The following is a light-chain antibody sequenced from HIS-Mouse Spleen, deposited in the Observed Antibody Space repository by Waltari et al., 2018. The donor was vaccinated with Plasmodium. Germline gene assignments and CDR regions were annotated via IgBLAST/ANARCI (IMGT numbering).Light chain of an antibody. V-gene: IGLV3-10*01. CDR2: GAS. CDR3: YSTDSSGNHRV. Sequence: SHELTPPPSVSVSPGQTARITCSGDALPKKYAYWDQQKSGQAPVLLISGASKRPSGIPERSSGTSSGTMATLTISGDQVEDEADYYCYSTDSSGNHRVFGGGTKLTVL. J-gene: IGLJ3*02. CDR1: ALPKKY.